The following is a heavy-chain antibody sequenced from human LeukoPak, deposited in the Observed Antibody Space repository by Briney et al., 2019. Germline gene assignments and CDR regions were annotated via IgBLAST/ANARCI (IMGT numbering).Heavy chain of an antibody. CDR1: GFTFSDYA. V-gene: IGHV3-21*01. Sequence: GGSLRLSCAASGFTFSDYAMNWVRQAPGKGLEWVSSISSSSSYIYYADSVKGRFTISRDNAKNSLYLQMNSLRAEDMAVYYCARAEYSSSWYYYYYYYMDVWGKGTTVTISS. D-gene: IGHD6-13*01. CDR3: ARAEYSSSWYYYYYYYMDV. J-gene: IGHJ6*03. CDR2: ISSSSSYI.